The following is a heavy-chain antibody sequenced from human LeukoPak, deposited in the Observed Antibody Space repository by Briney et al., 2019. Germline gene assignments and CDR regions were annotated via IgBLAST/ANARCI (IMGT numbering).Heavy chain of an antibody. CDR3: ARAVGYCSGGSCSTGYFDY. J-gene: IGHJ4*02. CDR1: GFTFSDYY. Sequence: GGSLRLSCAASGFTFSDYYMSWVRQAPGKGLEWVSYISSSGSTIYYADSVKGRFTISRDNSKNTLYLQMNSLRAEDTAVYYCARAVGYCSGGSCSTGYFDYWGQGTLVTVSA. CDR2: ISSSGSTI. V-gene: IGHV3-11*04. D-gene: IGHD2-15*01.